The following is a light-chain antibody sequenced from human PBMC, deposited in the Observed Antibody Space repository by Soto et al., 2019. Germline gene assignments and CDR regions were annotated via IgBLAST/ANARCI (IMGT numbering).Light chain of an antibody. J-gene: IGKJ1*01. CDR2: GTS. CDR1: QSVSSTY. Sequence: ESVLTQSPGTLSLSHGERATLSCRASQSVSSTYLAWYQQKPGQAPRLLIYGTSNRATGIPDRFSGSGSGADFTLTITRLEPEDFAVYYCQQYGSLLWTFGQGTKVNIK. V-gene: IGKV3-20*01. CDR3: QQYGSLLWT.